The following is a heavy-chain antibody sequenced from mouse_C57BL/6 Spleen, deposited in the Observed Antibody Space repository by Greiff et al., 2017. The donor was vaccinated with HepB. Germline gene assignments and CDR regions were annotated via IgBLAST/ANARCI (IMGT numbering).Heavy chain of an antibody. CDR2: IDPSDSYT. J-gene: IGHJ3*01. V-gene: IGHV1-59*01. CDR1: GYTFTSYW. D-gene: IGHD2-1*01. CDR3: ARGGNSPGFAY. Sequence: VQLQQPGAELVRPGTSVKLSCKASGYTFTSYWMHWVKQRPGQGLEWIGVIDPSDSYTNYNQKFKGKATLTVDTSSNTAYMQLSSLTSEDSAVYYCARGGNSPGFAYWGQGTLVTVSA.